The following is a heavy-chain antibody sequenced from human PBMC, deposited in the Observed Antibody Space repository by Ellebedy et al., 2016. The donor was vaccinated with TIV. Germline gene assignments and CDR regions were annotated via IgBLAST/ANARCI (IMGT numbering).Heavy chain of an antibody. CDR2: INHSGST. J-gene: IGHJ4*02. Sequence: SETLSLXXTVSGGSISSSSYYWGWIRQPPGKGLEWIGEINHSGSTNYNPSLKSRVTISVDTSKNQFSLKLSSVTAADTAVYYCARGLIAVADYWGQGTLVTVSS. CDR3: ARGLIAVADY. D-gene: IGHD6-19*01. V-gene: IGHV4-39*07. CDR1: GGSISSSSYY.